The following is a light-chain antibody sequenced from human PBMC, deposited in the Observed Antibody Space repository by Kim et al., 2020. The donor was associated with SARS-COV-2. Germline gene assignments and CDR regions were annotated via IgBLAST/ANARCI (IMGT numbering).Light chain of an antibody. CDR3: NYRDSGGNHAV. CDR1: SLRSYY. J-gene: IGLJ2*01. Sequence: SSELTQDPAVSVALGQTVRITCQGDSLRSYYASWYQQKPGQAPVLVIYGKNNRPSGIPDRFSGSSSGNTASLTITGAQAEDEADYYCNYRDSGGNHAVFG. CDR2: GKN. V-gene: IGLV3-19*01.